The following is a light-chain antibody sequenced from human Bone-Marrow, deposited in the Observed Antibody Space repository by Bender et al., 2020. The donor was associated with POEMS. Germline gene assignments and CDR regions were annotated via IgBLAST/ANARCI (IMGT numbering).Light chain of an antibody. J-gene: IGLJ3*02. CDR3: SSYTSTSSPSWV. V-gene: IGLV2-14*03. Sequence: QSALTQPASVSGSPGQSITISCTGTSSAVGGYKYVSWYQQHPGKAPKLIIYDDSDRPSGVSHRFSGSKSGDTASLTISGLQPEDEAEYYCSSYTSTSSPSWVFGGGTKLTVL. CDR2: DDS. CDR1: SSAVGGYKY.